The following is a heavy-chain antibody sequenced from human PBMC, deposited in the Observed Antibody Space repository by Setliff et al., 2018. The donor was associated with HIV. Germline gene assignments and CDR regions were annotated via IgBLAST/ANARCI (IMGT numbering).Heavy chain of an antibody. D-gene: IGHD3-22*01. V-gene: IGHV3-23*01. J-gene: IGHJ4*02. Sequence: PGGSLRLSCVASGFAFDDYSMHWVRQAPGKGLEWVSAILSTGERTFYADSVKGRFTISRDNSKNTVYLQMNSLRAEDTAEYYCAKELAASGLGYFDSWGRGILVTVSS. CDR3: AKELAASGLGYFDS. CDR2: ILSTGERT. CDR1: GFAFDDYS.